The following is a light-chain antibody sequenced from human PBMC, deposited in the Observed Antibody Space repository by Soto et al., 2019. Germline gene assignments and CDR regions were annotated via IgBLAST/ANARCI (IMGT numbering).Light chain of an antibody. J-gene: IGKJ1*01. CDR1: QSISNY. Sequence: DIQMTQSPSSLSASVGDRVSITCRASQSISNYLNWYQQKPGEAPKVLIYAASSLQSGVPPRLSGSGSGTDFTLTISTLKPEDFATYYCQQSYSTTWTFGQGTKVDIK. V-gene: IGKV1-39*01. CDR3: QQSYSTTWT. CDR2: AAS.